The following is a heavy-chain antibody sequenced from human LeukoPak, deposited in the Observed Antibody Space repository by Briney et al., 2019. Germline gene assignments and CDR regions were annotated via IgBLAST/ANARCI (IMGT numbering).Heavy chain of an antibody. D-gene: IGHD2-8*01. CDR1: GYIFTSYG. V-gene: IGHV1-18*01. J-gene: IGHJ5*02. CDR3: VRDIQWRFDP. CDR2: ISTNKGNT. Sequence: GASVKVSCKASGYIFTSYGISWVRQAPGQGLEWMGWISTNKGNTNYAQRLQGRVTMTTDTSTSTAYMELRSLRSDDTAIYYCVRDIQWRFDPWGQGTRVTVSS.